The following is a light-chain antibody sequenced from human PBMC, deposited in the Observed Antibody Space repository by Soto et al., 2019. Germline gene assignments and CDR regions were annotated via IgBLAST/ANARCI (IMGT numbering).Light chain of an antibody. V-gene: IGKV1-17*01. CDR3: QQYNTYRT. CDR1: QGIRND. J-gene: IGKJ1*01. CDR2: DAS. Sequence: DIQMTQSPSSLSASVGDRVTITCRASQGIRNDLGWYQQKPGKAPKLLIYDASSLQSGVPSRFSGSGSGTDFTLTISSLQPDDFATYYCQQYNTYRTFGQGTKVDIK.